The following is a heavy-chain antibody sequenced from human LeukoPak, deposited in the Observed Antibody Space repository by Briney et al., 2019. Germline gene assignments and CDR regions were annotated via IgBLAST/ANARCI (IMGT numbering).Heavy chain of an antibody. V-gene: IGHV4-59*08. D-gene: IGHD4-23*01. CDR3: ARHGGSLGYFDY. J-gene: IGHJ4*03. Sequence: SETLSLTCSVSGGSISTYYWSWTRQTPGKGLEWIGYVYDSGTTNYNPSLKGRVTISSHASKNQFSLNLRSVNAADTAIYYCARHGGSLGYFDYWGQGTLVTVSS. CDR1: GGSISTYY. CDR2: VYDSGTT.